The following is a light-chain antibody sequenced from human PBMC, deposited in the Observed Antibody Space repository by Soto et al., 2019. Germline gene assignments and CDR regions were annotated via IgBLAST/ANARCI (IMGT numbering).Light chain of an antibody. CDR2: DSD. CDR3: GAWDGSLSVVL. Sequence: QSVLTQPPSVSAAPGQKVTISCSGSSANIGSNYVSWYQHLPETAPKLVIYDSDRRPSKIPDRFSGSKSGTSATLDITGLQTGDEADYYCGAWDGSLSVVLFGGGTKLTVL. V-gene: IGLV1-51*01. J-gene: IGLJ2*01. CDR1: SANIGSNY.